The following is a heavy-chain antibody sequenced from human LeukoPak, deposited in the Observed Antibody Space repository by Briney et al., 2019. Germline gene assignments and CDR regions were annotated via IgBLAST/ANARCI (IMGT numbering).Heavy chain of an antibody. Sequence: SETLSLTCIVSGGSISSNSYFWGWLRQPPGKGLEWIGSIYYGGSTYYNPSLKSRVTISVDTSRNQFSLRLSSVTAADTAVYYCARPISAASHAYDYWGQGTLVTVSS. CDR2: IYYGGST. J-gene: IGHJ4*02. V-gene: IGHV4-39*01. CDR3: ARPISAASHAYDY. CDR1: GGSISSNSYF. D-gene: IGHD3-3*02.